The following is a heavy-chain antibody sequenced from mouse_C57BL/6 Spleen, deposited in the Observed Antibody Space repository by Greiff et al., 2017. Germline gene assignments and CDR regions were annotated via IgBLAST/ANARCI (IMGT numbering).Heavy chain of an antibody. CDR3: ARSGGLQGAMDY. V-gene: IGHV1-26*01. CDR2: INPNNGGT. J-gene: IGHJ4*01. CDR1: GYTFTDYY. D-gene: IGHD1-1*02. Sequence: EVQLQQSGPELVKSGASVKISCKASGYTFTDYYMNWVKQSHGKSLEWIGDINPNNGGTSYNQKFKGKATLTVDKSSSTAYMELRSLTSEDSAVYYCARSGGLQGAMDYWGQGTSVTVSS.